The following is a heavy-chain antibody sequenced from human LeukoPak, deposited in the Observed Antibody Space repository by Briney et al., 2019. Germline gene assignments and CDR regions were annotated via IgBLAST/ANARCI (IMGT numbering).Heavy chain of an antibody. J-gene: IGHJ4*02. CDR1: RGSTSSGDYY. CDR3: ARGGEDQAFDY. CDR2: IYYSGST. Sequence: PSETLSLTCTVSRGSTSSGDYYWSWIRQPPGKGPEWIGNIYYSGSTDYNPSLKSRVTISIDTSQKQFSLRLSSVTAADTAVYFCARGGEDQAFDYWGQGTLVTVSS. D-gene: IGHD3-16*01. V-gene: IGHV4-30-4*01.